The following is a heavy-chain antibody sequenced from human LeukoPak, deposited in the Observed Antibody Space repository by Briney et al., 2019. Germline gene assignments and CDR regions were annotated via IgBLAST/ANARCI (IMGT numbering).Heavy chain of an antibody. CDR1: GGSFSGYY. D-gene: IGHD2-2*02. V-gene: IGHV4-34*01. Sequence: SETLSLTCAVYGGSFSGYYWSWIRQPPGKGLEWIGKINHSGSTNYNPSLKSRVTISVDTSKNQFSLKLSSVTAADTAVYYCARGFGGYCSSTSCYRHWFDPWGQGTLVTVSS. CDR2: INHSGST. J-gene: IGHJ5*02. CDR3: ARGFGGYCSSTSCYRHWFDP.